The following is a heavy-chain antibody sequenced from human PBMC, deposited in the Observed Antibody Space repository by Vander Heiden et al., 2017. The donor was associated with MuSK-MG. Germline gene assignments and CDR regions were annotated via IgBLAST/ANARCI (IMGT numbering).Heavy chain of an antibody. D-gene: IGHD4-17*01. CDR1: GGSFSVYY. Sequence: QVQLQQWGAGLLKPSETLSLTCAVYGGSFSVYYWIWTRPSPGKGLEWIGEINHSGSTNYNPSLKSRVTISVDTSKNQFSLKLSSVTAADTAVYYCARGRANDYGDFPFDYWGQGTLVTVSS. V-gene: IGHV4-34*01. J-gene: IGHJ4*02. CDR3: ARGRANDYGDFPFDY. CDR2: INHSGST.